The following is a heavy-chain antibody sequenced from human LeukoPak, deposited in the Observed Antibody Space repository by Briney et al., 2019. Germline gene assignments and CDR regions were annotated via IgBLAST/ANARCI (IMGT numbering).Heavy chain of an antibody. CDR1: GGSFSGYY. Sequence: SETLSLTCAVYGGSFSGYYWSWIRQHPGKGLEWIGYIYYSGSTYYNPSLKSRVTISVDTSKNQFSLKLSSVTAADTAVYYCATSEWLLPLAGAFDIWGQGTMVTVSS. CDR2: IYYSGST. V-gene: IGHV4-31*11. J-gene: IGHJ3*02. D-gene: IGHD3-22*01. CDR3: ATSEWLLPLAGAFDI.